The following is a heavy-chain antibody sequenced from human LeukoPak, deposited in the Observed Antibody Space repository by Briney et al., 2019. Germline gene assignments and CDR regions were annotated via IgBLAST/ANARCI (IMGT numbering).Heavy chain of an antibody. Sequence: ASVKVSCKVSGYTLTELSMHRVRQAPGKGLEWMGGFDPEDGETIYAQKFQDRVTMTEDTSTDTAYMELSSLRSEDTAVYYCATADSSGYYSISFDYWGQGTLVTVSS. D-gene: IGHD3-22*01. CDR3: ATADSSGYYSISFDY. V-gene: IGHV1-24*01. CDR1: GYTLTELS. CDR2: FDPEDGET. J-gene: IGHJ4*02.